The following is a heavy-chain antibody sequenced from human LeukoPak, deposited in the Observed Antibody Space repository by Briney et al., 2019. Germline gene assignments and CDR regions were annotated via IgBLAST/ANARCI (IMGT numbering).Heavy chain of an antibody. CDR3: AKVRGTSLYWFDP. V-gene: IGHV3-23*01. CDR2: VSGSGGTT. CDR1: GFTFSSYG. J-gene: IGHJ5*02. D-gene: IGHD2-15*01. Sequence: PGGSLRLSCAASGFTFSSYGMSWVRQAPGKGLEWVSAVSGSGGTTDYADSVKGRFTISRDNSKNTLYLQMNSLRAEDTAVYYCAKVRGTSLYWFDPWGQGTLVTVSS.